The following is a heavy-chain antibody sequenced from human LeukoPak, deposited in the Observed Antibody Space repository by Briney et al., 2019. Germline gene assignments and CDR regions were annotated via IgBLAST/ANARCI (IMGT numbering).Heavy chain of an antibody. J-gene: IGHJ3*02. V-gene: IGHV4-59*08. CDR1: GGSTISHY. D-gene: IGHD6-6*01. Sequence: SETLSLTCTVSGGSTISHYWSWIRQPPGKGLEWIAYIYYTRTTNYNPSLKSRVTISIDTSRDQFSQKLKSVTAADTAVYYCAGLRSRAFDIWGQGTMVTVSS. CDR2: IYYTRTT. CDR3: AGLRSRAFDI.